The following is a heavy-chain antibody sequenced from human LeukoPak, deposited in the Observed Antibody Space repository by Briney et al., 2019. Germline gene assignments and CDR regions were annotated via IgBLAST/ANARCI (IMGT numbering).Heavy chain of an antibody. J-gene: IGHJ4*02. Sequence: GGSLRLSCEASGFSFSTYWMAWVRQAPGKGLEWVAPIKQDGSEKYYVDSVRGRFTISRDNAANSLYLQMNSLRDGDTAVYFCARRFGGCSGGSCPFDFWGQGTLVSVSS. CDR2: IKQDGSEK. D-gene: IGHD2-15*01. CDR1: GFSFSTYW. CDR3: ARRFGGCSGGSCPFDF. V-gene: IGHV3-7*01.